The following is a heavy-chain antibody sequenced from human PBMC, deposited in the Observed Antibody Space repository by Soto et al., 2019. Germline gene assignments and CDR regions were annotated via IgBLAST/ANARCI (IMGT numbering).Heavy chain of an antibody. CDR2: IYYSGST. CDR1: GGSISSGGYY. CDR3: ARVRSSPNRGVWFDP. J-gene: IGHJ5*02. D-gene: IGHD6-13*01. V-gene: IGHV4-31*03. Sequence: QVQLQESGPGLVKPSQTLSLTCTVSGGSISSGGYYWSWIRQHPGKGLEWIGYIYYSGSTYFNPSLKSRVTISVDTSKNQFSLKLSSVTAADTAVYYCARVRSSPNRGVWFDPWGQGTLVTVSS.